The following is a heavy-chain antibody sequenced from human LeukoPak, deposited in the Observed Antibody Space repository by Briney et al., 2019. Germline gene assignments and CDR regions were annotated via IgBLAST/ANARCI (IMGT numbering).Heavy chain of an antibody. CDR2: ISSSSSYI. J-gene: IGHJ4*02. CDR3: ARAPHGSCVDY. V-gene: IGHV3-21*01. Sequence: GGSLRLSCAASGFTFSSYSMNWVRQAPGKGLEWVSSISSSSSYIYYADSVKGRFTISRDNAKNSLYLQMNSLRAEDAAVYYCARAPHGSCVDYWGQGTLVTVSS. D-gene: IGHD2-15*01. CDR1: GFTFSSYS.